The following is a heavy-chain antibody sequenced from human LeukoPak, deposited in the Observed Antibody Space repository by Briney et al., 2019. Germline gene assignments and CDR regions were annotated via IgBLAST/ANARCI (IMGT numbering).Heavy chain of an antibody. CDR2: ISRSGSTI. CDR3: ARAQQYSDYAHYYFDF. CDR1: GFTFTSYE. V-gene: IGHV3-48*03. Sequence: GGSLRLSCAASGFTFTSYEMNWVRQAPGKGLEWVSYISRSGSTIYSADSVKGRFTISRDNAKNSLYLQMNSLRAEGTAVYYCARAQQYSDYAHYYFDFWGQGTLVTVSS. J-gene: IGHJ4*02. D-gene: IGHD4-11*01.